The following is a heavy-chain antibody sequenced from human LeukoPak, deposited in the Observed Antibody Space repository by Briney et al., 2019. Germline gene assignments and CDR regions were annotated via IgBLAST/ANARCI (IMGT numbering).Heavy chain of an antibody. J-gene: IGHJ4*02. V-gene: IGHV4-39*07. CDR2: IYYSGSA. CDR3: VRERTEGYYDNSGSFDY. CDR1: GGSISSSSYY. Sequence: SETLSLTCTVSGGSISSSSYYWGWIRQPPGKGLEWLGSIYYSGSAYYNVPLMSRVVLSVDTSKNQFSLKLTSVTAADTAVYFCVRERTEGYYDNSGSFDYWGQGILVTVSS. D-gene: IGHD3-22*01.